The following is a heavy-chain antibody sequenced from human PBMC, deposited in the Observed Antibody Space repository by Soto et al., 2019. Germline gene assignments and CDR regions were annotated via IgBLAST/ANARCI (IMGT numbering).Heavy chain of an antibody. CDR1: GFTFSSYS. Sequence: GGSLRLSCAASGFTFSSYSMNWVRQAPGKGLEWVSYISSSSSTIYYADSVKGRFTISRDNAKNSLYLQMYSLRAEDTAVYYCARAGYSSSWYPIYYFDYWGQGTLVTVSS. V-gene: IGHV3-48*01. J-gene: IGHJ4*02. CDR3: ARAGYSSSWYPIYYFDY. CDR2: ISSSSSTI. D-gene: IGHD6-13*01.